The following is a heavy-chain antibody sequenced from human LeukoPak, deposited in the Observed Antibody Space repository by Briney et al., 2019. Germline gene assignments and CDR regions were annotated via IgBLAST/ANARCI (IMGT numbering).Heavy chain of an antibody. V-gene: IGHV3-30*03. CDR2: ISYDGSNK. CDR1: GFTFSSYG. J-gene: IGHJ4*02. Sequence: GRSLRLSCAASGFTFSSYGMHWVRQAPGKGLEWVAVISYDGSNKYYADSVKGRFTISRDSSKNTMYLQMNSLRAEDTAVYYCAREHTTVTSLLDYWGQGTLVTVSS. CDR3: AREHTTVTSLLDY. D-gene: IGHD4-17*01.